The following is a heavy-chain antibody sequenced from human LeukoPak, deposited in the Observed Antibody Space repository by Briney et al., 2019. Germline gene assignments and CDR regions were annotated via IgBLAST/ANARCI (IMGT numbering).Heavy chain of an antibody. Sequence: PSETLSLTCTVSGGSVSSGSYYWSWIRQPPEKGLEWIGYIYYSGSTNYNPSLKSRVTISVDTSKNQFSLKLSSVTAADTAVYYCARGHKGVGRGYSSSWYGTNWFDPWGQGTLVTVSS. D-gene: IGHD6-13*01. J-gene: IGHJ5*02. CDR2: IYYSGST. V-gene: IGHV4-61*01. CDR3: ARGHKGVGRGYSSSWYGTNWFDP. CDR1: GGSVSSGSYY.